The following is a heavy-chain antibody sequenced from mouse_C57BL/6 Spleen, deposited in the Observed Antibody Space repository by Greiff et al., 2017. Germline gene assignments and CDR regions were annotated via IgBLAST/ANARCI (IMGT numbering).Heavy chain of an antibody. CDR3: ARYGNYVAMDY. V-gene: IGHV1-54*01. J-gene: IGHJ4*01. D-gene: IGHD2-1*01. Sequence: VKLQQSGAELVRPGTSVKVSCKASGYAFTNYLIEWVKQRPGQGLEWIGVINPGSGGTNYNEKFKGKATLTADKSSSTAYMQLSSLTSEDSAVYFCARYGNYVAMDYWGQGTSVTVSS. CDR2: INPGSGGT. CDR1: GYAFTNYL.